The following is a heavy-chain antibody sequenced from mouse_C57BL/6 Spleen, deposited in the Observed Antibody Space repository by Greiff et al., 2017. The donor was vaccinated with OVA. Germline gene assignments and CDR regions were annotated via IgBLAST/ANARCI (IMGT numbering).Heavy chain of an antibody. Sequence: VQLKESGPELVKPGASVKMSCKASGYTFTDYNMHWVKQSHGKSLEWIGYINPNNGGTSYNQKFKGKATLTVNKSSSTAYMELRSLTSEDSAVYYCARVLYESFAYWGQGTLVTVSA. V-gene: IGHV1-22*01. J-gene: IGHJ3*01. D-gene: IGHD1-1*01. CDR2: INPNNGGT. CDR1: GYTFTDYN. CDR3: ARVLYESFAY.